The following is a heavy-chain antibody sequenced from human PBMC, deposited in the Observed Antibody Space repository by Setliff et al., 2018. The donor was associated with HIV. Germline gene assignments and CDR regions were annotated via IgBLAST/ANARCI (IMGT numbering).Heavy chain of an antibody. CDR3: ARGSCSTISCSLRVGNDAFDI. J-gene: IGHJ3*02. V-gene: IGHV4-34*01. CDR2: INHRGST. CDR1: GGSFSDYY. Sequence: SETLSLTCAVYGGSFSDYYWTWIRQPPGKGLEWIGEINHRGSTNYNPSLKSRVTVSVDTSKNQFSLKLNSVTAADTAVYYCARGSCSTISCSLRVGNDAFDIWGQGTMVTVSS. D-gene: IGHD2-2*01.